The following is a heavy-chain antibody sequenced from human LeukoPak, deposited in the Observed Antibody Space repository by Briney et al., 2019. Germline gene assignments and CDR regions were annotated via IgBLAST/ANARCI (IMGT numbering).Heavy chain of an antibody. D-gene: IGHD5-18*01. V-gene: IGHV1-2*02. CDR2: INPNSGGT. CDR3: ARDNSYGYLMSY. CDR1: GYTFTGYY. J-gene: IGHJ4*02. Sequence: ASVKVSCKASGYTFTGYYMLWVRQAPGQGLEWMGWINPNSGGTNYAQKFQGRVTMTRDTSISTAYMELSRLRSDDTAVYYCARDNSYGYLMSYWGQGTLVTVSS.